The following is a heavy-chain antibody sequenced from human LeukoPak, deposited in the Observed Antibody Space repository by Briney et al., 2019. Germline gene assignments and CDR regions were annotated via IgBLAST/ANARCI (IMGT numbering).Heavy chain of an antibody. V-gene: IGHV3-23*01. CDR1: GFTSSSYV. CDR3: AKDLSSNSCYHY. CDR2: ICGSGGIT. Sequence: GGSLRLSCAASGFTSSSYVMSWVGPAPRKGREWVSAICGSGGITYYPASVKGRSIISKDNSKNTFYLQKNSLRADDTAVYCCAKDLSSNSCYHYWGQGTLVTVSS. D-gene: IGHD2-2*01. J-gene: IGHJ4*02.